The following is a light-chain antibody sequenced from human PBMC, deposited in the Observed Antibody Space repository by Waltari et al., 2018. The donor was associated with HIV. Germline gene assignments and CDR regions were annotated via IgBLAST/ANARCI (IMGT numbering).Light chain of an antibody. Sequence: DIVLTQFPLSLPVTPGAPASLSCRSSPSLLHTNGYNYLDWYLQRPGQSPRLLIYLGSNRASGVPDRFSGSGSGTDFTLKISRVEAEDVGVYCCMETLQTPRLTFGGGTKVDIK. V-gene: IGKV2-28*01. CDR3: METLQTPRLT. CDR2: LGS. J-gene: IGKJ4*01. CDR1: PSLLHTNGYNY.